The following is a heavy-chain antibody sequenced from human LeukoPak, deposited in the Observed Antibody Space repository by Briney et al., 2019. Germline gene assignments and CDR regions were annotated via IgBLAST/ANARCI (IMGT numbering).Heavy chain of an antibody. Sequence: SVKVSCKASGGTFSSYAISWVRQAPGQGLEWMGRIIPILSTTNYAQRFQGRVTITADKSTSTAYMELNSLRSEDTAVYYCAGNGYSYDYWGQGTLVTVSS. CDR3: AGNGYSYDY. J-gene: IGHJ4*02. D-gene: IGHD5-18*01. V-gene: IGHV1-69*04. CDR1: GGTFSSYA. CDR2: IIPILSTT.